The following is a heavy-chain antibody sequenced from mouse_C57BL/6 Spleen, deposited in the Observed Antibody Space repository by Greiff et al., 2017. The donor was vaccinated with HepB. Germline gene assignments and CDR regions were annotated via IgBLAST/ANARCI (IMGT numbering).Heavy chain of an antibody. CDR2: IDPSDSYT. Sequence: QVHVKQPGAELVMPGASVKLSCKASGYTFTSYWMHWVKQRPGQGLEWIGEIDPSDSYTNYNQKFKGKSTLTVDKSSSTAYMQLSSLTSEDSAVYYCASHSLAYWGQGTLVTVSA. V-gene: IGHV1-69*01. CDR3: ASHSLAY. J-gene: IGHJ3*01. CDR1: GYTFTSYW.